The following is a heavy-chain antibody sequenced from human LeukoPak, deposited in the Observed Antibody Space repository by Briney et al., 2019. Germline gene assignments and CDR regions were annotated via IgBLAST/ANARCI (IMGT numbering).Heavy chain of an antibody. CDR3: ARSGSDFDY. CDR2: IKEDGSEK. D-gene: IGHD3-3*01. V-gene: IGHV3-7*01. J-gene: IGHJ4*02. CDR1: GFTFSSYS. Sequence: GSLRLSCAASGFTFSSYSMNWVRQTPGKGLEWVANIKEDGSEKNYVDSVKGRFTLSRDNAKNSLYLQMNSLRAEDTAVYYCARSGSDFDYWGQGTLVSVSS.